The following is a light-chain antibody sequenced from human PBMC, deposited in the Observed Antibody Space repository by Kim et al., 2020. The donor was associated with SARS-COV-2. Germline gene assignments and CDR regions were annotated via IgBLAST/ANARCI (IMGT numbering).Light chain of an antibody. Sequence: GQRVTISCSGRSSNIGSNFVYWYQQLPGTAPTLLIYRNKQRPSGVPDRFSGSKSDTSASLAISGLRSEDEADYHCAAWDDSLDGWVFGGGTQLTVL. CDR1: SSNIGSNF. CDR2: RNK. J-gene: IGLJ3*02. V-gene: IGLV1-47*01. CDR3: AAWDDSLDGWV.